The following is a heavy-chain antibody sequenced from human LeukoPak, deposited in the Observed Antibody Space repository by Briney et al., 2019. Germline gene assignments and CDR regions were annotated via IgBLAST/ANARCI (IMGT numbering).Heavy chain of an antibody. J-gene: IGHJ4*02. D-gene: IGHD3-10*01. CDR3: ARNLYYYGSGSEFDY. Sequence: GASVKVSCKASGYAFTSYGISWVLQAPGQGLEWMGWISAYNGNTNYAQKLQGRVTMTTDTSTSTAYMELRSLRSDDTAVYYCARNLYYYGSGSEFDYWGQGTLVTVSS. CDR2: ISAYNGNT. CDR1: GYAFTSYG. V-gene: IGHV1-18*01.